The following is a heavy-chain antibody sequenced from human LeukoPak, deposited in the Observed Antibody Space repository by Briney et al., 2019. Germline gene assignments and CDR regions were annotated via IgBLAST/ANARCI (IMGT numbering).Heavy chain of an antibody. CDR3: ARVYAQYYYYMDV. D-gene: IGHD2/OR15-2a*01. Sequence: GGSLRLSCAASGFTFSSYAMHWVRQAPGKGLEWVAVISYDGSNKYYADSVKGRFTISRDNSKNTLYLQMNSLRAEDTAVFYCARVYAQYYYYMDVWGKGTTVTISS. CDR2: ISYDGSNK. CDR1: GFTFSSYA. J-gene: IGHJ6*03. V-gene: IGHV3-30*04.